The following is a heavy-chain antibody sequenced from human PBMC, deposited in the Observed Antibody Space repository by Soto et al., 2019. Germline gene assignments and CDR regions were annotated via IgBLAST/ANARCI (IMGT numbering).Heavy chain of an antibody. CDR2: INSDGSST. V-gene: IGHV3-74*01. D-gene: IGHD3-22*01. J-gene: IGHJ4*02. CDR1: GFTFSSYW. CDR3: ARKYNYESSGYYY. Sequence: EVQLVESGGGLVQPGGSLRLSCADSGFTFSSYWMHWVRQAPGKGLVWVSRINSDGSSTNYADSVKGQFTISRDNAKNTLYLQMNSLRVEDTAVYYCARKYNYESSGYYYWGQGTLVTVSS.